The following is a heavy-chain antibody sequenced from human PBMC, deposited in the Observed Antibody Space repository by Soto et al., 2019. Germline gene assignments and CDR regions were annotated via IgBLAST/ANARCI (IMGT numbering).Heavy chain of an antibody. CDR1: GFAFGVHA. CDR3: TKYSGAGDYSGAANY. Sequence: GGSLRLSCTASGFAFGVHAVSWFRQAPGKGLEWVGLIRGKRDGGTTEYAASVKGRFSISRDDSKSIAYLQMSSLKTEDTGIYYCTKYSGAGDYSGAANYWGQGTLVTVSS. CDR2: IRGKRDGGTT. V-gene: IGHV3-49*03. J-gene: IGHJ4*02. D-gene: IGHD4-17*01.